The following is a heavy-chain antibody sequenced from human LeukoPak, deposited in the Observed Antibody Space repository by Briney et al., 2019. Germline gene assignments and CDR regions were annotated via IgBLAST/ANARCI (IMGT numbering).Heavy chain of an antibody. J-gene: IGHJ6*02. V-gene: IGHV3-23*01. CDR1: GFTFSSYS. Sequence: GGSLRLSCAASGFTFSSYSMSWVRQAPGKGLEWVSGISGSGGSTYYADSVKGRFTISRDNSKNTLYLQMNSLSAEDTAVYYCAKDLSPLYYYYGMDVWGQGTTVTVSS. CDR2: ISGSGGST. CDR3: AKDLSPLYYYYGMDV.